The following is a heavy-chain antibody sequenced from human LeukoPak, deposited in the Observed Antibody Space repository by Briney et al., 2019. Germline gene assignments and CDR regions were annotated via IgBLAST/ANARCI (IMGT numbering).Heavy chain of an antibody. CDR2: IYSGGST. D-gene: IGHD3-10*01. CDR1: GFTVSSNY. Sequence: GGSLRLSCAASGFTVSSNYMSWVRQAPGKGLEWVSVIYSGGSTYYADSVKGRFTISRDNSKNTLYLQMNSLRAKDTAVYYCARHSLNYGSGISNWDFDYWGQGTLVTVSS. CDR3: ARHSLNYGSGISNWDFDY. J-gene: IGHJ4*02. V-gene: IGHV3-66*04.